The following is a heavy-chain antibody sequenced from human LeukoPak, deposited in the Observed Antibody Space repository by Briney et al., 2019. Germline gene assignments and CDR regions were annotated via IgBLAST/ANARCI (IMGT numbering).Heavy chain of an antibody. CDR1: GFTFSTYW. D-gene: IGHD3-9*01. V-gene: IGHV3-7*03. J-gene: IGHJ4*02. CDR2: IKQDGSEK. CDR3: ARLRLVPGGYFDY. Sequence: PGGSLRLSCAASGFTFSTYWMSWVRQAPGKGLEWVANIKQDGSEKYYEDSVKGRFTISRDNAKNSLYLQMNSLRAEDTAVYYCARLRLVPGGYFDYWGQGTLVTVSS.